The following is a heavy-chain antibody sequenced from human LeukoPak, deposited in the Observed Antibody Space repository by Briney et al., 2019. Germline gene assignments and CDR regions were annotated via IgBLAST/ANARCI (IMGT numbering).Heavy chain of an antibody. Sequence: ASVKVSCKASGYTFTSYYMHWVRQAPGQGLEWMGIINPSGDSTNYAQKFQGRVTMTRDMSTNTVYMELSSLRSEDTAVYYCARDRYSSGWFDYWGQGTLVTVSS. J-gene: IGHJ4*02. CDR2: INPSGDST. CDR3: ARDRYSSGWFDY. D-gene: IGHD6-19*01. CDR1: GYTFTSYY. V-gene: IGHV1-46*01.